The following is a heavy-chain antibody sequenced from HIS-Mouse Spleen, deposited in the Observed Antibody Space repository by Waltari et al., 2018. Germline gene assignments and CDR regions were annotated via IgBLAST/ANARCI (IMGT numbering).Heavy chain of an antibody. CDR1: GFSFSRYW. J-gene: IGHJ4*02. CDR3: ARGRSSSPY. D-gene: IGHD6-6*01. Sequence: EVQLVESGGGLVQPGGSLRLSCAASGFSFSRYWISWVRQAPGKGLEWVANIKQDGSEKYYVDSVKGRFTISRDNAKNSLYLQMNSLRAEDTAVYYCARGRSSSPYWGQGTLVTVSS. CDR2: IKQDGSEK. V-gene: IGHV3-7*01.